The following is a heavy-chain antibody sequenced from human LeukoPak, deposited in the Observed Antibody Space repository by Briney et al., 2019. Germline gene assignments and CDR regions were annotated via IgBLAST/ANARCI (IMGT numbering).Heavy chain of an antibody. D-gene: IGHD5-18*01. V-gene: IGHV3-23*01. CDR3: AIPQIQLRSY. J-gene: IGHJ4*02. Sequence: GGSLRLSCAASGFTFSTYAMSWVRQAPGKGLEWVSVISGSGGSTYYADSVKGRFTISRDNSKNTLYLQMNSLRAEDTAVYYCAIPQIQLRSYWGQGTLVTVSS. CDR1: GFTFSTYA. CDR2: ISGSGGST.